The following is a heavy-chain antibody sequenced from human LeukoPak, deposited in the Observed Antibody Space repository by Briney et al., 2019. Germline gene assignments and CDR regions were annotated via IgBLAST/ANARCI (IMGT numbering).Heavy chain of an antibody. Sequence: PGRSLRLSCAASGFTFSNYGMHWVRQAPGKGLEWVAVIWYDGSNKYYADSVKGRFTISRDNSKNTLYLQMNSLRAEDTAVYYCARDAIAVAGTSWFDPWGQGTLVTVSS. D-gene: IGHD6-19*01. CDR1: GFTFSNYG. CDR2: IWYDGSNK. V-gene: IGHV3-33*01. J-gene: IGHJ5*02. CDR3: ARDAIAVAGTSWFDP.